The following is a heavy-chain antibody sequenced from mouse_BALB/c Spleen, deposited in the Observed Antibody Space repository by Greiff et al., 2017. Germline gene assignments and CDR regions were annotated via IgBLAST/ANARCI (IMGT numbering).Heavy chain of an antibody. Sequence: VQLHQSGAELVRPGSSVKISCKASGYAFSSYWMNWVKQRPGQGLEWIGQIYPGDGDTNYNGKFKGKATLTADKSSSTAYMQLSSLTSEDSAVYFCARSEVRGPYFDYWGQGTTLTVSS. CDR2: IYPGDGDT. J-gene: IGHJ2*01. CDR3: ARSEVRGPYFDY. D-gene: IGHD2-14*01. CDR1: GYAFSSYW. V-gene: IGHV1-80*01.